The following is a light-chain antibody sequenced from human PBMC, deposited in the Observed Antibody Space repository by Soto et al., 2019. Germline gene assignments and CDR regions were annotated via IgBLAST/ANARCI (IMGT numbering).Light chain of an antibody. CDR2: AAS. J-gene: IGKJ4*01. V-gene: IGKV1-9*01. CDR1: RDISTY. CDR3: QQINGYPLT. Sequence: DVQLTQTPSFLSASVGDRVTITCRASRDISTYLAWYQQKPGKAPKLLIYAASTLHTGVPSRFSGSGSGTEFTLTISSLQPEDFATFSCQQINGYPLTFGGGTKVEL.